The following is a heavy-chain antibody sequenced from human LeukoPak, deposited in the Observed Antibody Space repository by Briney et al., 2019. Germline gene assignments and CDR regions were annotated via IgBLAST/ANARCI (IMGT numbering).Heavy chain of an antibody. J-gene: IGHJ5*02. V-gene: IGHV3-74*01. CDR1: GFTFSTYW. D-gene: IGHD1-26*01. Sequence: GGSLRLSCAASGFTFSTYWFHWVRHAPGEGPVWVSRTNPDGSSTDHADPVRGRFVISRDNARNTLYLQMNSLRAEDTAVYYCVRDLVGRDDTWGQGTLVTVSS. CDR3: VRDLVGRDDT. CDR2: TNPDGSST.